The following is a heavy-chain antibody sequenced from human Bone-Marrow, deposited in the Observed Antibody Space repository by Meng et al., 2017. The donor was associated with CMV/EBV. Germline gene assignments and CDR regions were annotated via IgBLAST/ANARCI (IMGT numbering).Heavy chain of an antibody. CDR1: GFTFSNYN. V-gene: IGHV3-21*01. Sequence: GESLKISCAASGFTFSNYNMNWVRQAPGKGLEWVSSISSSSSYIYSADSVKGRFTISRDNAKNSLYRQMNSLRAEDTAVYYCARDVVVAAAGDYYYYYGMAVWAKGPRSPSP. J-gene: IGHJ6*02. CDR2: ISSSSSYI. D-gene: IGHD2-2*01. CDR3: ARDVVVAAAGDYYYYYGMAV.